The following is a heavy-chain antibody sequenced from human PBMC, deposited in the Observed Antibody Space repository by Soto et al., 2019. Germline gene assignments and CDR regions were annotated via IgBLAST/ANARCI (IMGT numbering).Heavy chain of an antibody. CDR3: AKRTVGWYFDL. CDR1: GFTFSSYA. Sequence: EVQLLESGGGLVEPGGSLRLSCAASGFTFSSYAMSWVRQAPGKGLEWVSAISGSGDSTYYADSVKGRFTISRDNSKNTQYLQMNSLRAEDTAVYYCAKRTVGWYFDLWGRGTLVTVSS. V-gene: IGHV3-23*01. CDR2: ISGSGDST. D-gene: IGHD4-17*01. J-gene: IGHJ2*01.